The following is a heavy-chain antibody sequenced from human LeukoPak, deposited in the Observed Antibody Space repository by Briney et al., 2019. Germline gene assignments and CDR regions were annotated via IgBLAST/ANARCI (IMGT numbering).Heavy chain of an antibody. D-gene: IGHD2-2*01. Sequence: GGSLRLSCAASGFTFSNNAMSWVRQAPGKGLEWVSAISGSGGSTYYADSVKGRLTISRDNSKNTLYLQMNSLRAEDTAVYYCAKDEVVPSYYYIDVWGKGTTVTVSS. CDR2: ISGSGGST. J-gene: IGHJ6*03. CDR1: GFTFSNNA. CDR3: AKDEVVPSYYYIDV. V-gene: IGHV3-23*01.